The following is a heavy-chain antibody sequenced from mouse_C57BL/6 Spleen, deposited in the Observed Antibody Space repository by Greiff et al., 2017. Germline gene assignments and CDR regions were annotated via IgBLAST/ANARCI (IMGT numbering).Heavy chain of an antibody. CDR2: ISNGGGST. V-gene: IGHV5-12*01. CDR3: ARRGSNFYAMDY. D-gene: IGHD2-5*01. J-gene: IGHJ4*01. Sequence: EVKVVESGGGLVQPGGSLKLSCAASGFTFSDYYMYWVRQTPEKRLEWVAYISNGGGSTYYPDTVKGRFTISRDNAKNTLYLQMSRLKSEDTAMYYCARRGSNFYAMDYWGQGTSVTVSS. CDR1: GFTFSDYY.